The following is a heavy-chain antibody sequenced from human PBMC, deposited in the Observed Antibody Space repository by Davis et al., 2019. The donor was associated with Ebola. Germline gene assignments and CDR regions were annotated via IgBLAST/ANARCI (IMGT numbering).Heavy chain of an antibody. CDR2: IYSGGST. CDR1: GFTVSSNY. V-gene: IGHV3-66*01. Sequence: GSLKISCAASGFTVSSNYMSWVRQAPGKGLEWVSVIYSGGSTYYADSVKGRFTISRDNSKNTLYLQMNSLRAEDTAVYYCASPSSRGVVIPDYWGQGTLVTVSS. CDR3: ASPSSRGVVIPDY. J-gene: IGHJ4*02. D-gene: IGHD3-3*01.